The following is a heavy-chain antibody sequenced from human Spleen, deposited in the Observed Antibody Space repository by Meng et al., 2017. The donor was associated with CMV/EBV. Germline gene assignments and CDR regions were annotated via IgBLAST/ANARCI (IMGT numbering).Heavy chain of an antibody. D-gene: IGHD2-2*01. V-gene: IGHV1-2*02. CDR2: INPNSGGT. J-gene: IGHJ5*02. CDR3: ASQGPYCSSTSCRGYWFDP. Sequence: ASVKVSCKASGYTFTDYYIYWVRQAPGQGLEWMGWINPNSGGTNYAQKFQGGVTMTRDTSISTAYMELSRLRSDDTAVYYCASQGPYCSSTSCRGYWFDPWGQGTLVTVSS. CDR1: GYTFTDYY.